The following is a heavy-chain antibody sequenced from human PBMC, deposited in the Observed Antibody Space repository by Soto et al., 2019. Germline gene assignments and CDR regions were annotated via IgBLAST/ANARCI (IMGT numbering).Heavy chain of an antibody. V-gene: IGHV4-59*01. CDR1: GASINSYY. Sequence: QVQLQESGPGLVKPSETLSLTCTVSGASINSYYWSWIRQPPGKELEWIGYIYYSGSTNYNPSLKSRVTISIDTSKTQFSLNLNSVTAADTAVYYCARGSSWYPYWGQGTLVTVSS. CDR2: IYYSGST. CDR3: ARGSSWYPY. J-gene: IGHJ4*02. D-gene: IGHD6-13*01.